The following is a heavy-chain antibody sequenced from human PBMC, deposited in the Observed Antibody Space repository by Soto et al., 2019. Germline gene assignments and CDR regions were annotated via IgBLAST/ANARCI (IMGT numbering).Heavy chain of an antibody. CDR1: GGSVSSTNW. CDR3: VTLPPRIEVTVLRIPT. Sequence: SEPLSLTCAVSGGSVSSTNWWSWVRQSPGKGLEWIGDIYHIGSTNYNPSLRGRVTISVDKSNNLFSLTLKYVTAADTAVYYCVTLPPRIEVTVLRIPTWGQGTLVTVSS. J-gene: IGHJ5*02. D-gene: IGHD2-15*01. CDR2: IYHIGST. V-gene: IGHV4-4*02.